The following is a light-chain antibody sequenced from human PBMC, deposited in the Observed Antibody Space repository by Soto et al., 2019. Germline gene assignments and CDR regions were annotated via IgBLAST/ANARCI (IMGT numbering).Light chain of an antibody. Sequence: QAVVTQSPSASASLGASVKLTCILDSGHSNYAIAWHQLQPEKGPRYLMQVYADGSHNKGDGIPDRFSGSTSGAERYLTISSLHSDDEADYFCQTWGTGNWVFGGGTQLTVL. CDR2: VYADGSH. CDR1: SGHSNYA. V-gene: IGLV4-69*01. J-gene: IGLJ3*02. CDR3: QTWGTGNWV.